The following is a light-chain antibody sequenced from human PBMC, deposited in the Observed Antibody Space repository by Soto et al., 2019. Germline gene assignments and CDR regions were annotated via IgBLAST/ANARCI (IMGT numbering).Light chain of an antibody. CDR2: GAS. CDR3: QQYNNWPPLT. J-gene: IGKJ4*01. V-gene: IGKV3D-15*01. CDR1: QSVYSN. Sequence: EIVMTQSPATLSVSPGERATLSCRASQSVYSNLAWYQQKPGQAPRLLIYGASTRATGIPARFSGSGSGTEFTLTISSLQSEDFAVDYCQQYNNWPPLTFGGGTKVEIK.